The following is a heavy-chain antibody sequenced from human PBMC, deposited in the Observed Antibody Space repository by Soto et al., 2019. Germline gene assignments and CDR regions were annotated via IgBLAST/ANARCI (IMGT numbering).Heavy chain of an antibody. J-gene: IGHJ5*02. CDR1: GFTFSSHS. Sequence: EVQLVKSGGGLVQPGGSLRLSCAASGFTFSSHSMNWVRQAPGKGLEWVSYISSGSSSIYYADSVKGRFTISRDNAKNSLFLKMNSLRDEDTAVYYCARVPYYVSGPPGGFDPWGQGTLVTVSS. D-gene: IGHD3-10*01. V-gene: IGHV3-48*02. CDR3: ARVPYYVSGPPGGFDP. CDR2: ISSGSSSI.